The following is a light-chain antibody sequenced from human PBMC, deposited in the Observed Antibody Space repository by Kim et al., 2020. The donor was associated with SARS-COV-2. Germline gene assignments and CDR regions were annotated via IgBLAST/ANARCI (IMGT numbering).Light chain of an antibody. CDR2: KAS. V-gene: IGKV1-5*03. CDR1: QSVSDW. CDR3: QQYNTFPWT. J-gene: IGKJ1*01. Sequence: ASVGDRVTITCRASQSVSDWLAWYQQKPGTAPRLLIYKASTLQSGVPSRFSGSESGTEFTLTISSLQPDDFATYYCQQYNTFPWTFGQGTKVDIK.